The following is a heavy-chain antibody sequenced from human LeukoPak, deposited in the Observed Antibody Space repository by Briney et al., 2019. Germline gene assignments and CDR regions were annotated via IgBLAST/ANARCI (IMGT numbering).Heavy chain of an antibody. CDR2: IYYSGST. CDR3: ATGLQSSSSWPNTDY. J-gene: IGHJ4*02. Sequence: PSETLSLTCTVSGGSISSYYWSWIRQPPGKGLEWIGYIYYSGSTNYNPSLKSRVTISVDTSKNQFSLKLSSVTAADTAVYYCATGLQSSSSWPNTDYWGQGTLVTVSS. V-gene: IGHV4-59*01. CDR1: GGSISSYY. D-gene: IGHD6-13*01.